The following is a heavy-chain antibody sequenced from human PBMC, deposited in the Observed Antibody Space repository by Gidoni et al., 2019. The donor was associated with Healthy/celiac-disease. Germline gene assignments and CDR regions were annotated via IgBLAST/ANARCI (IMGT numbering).Heavy chain of an antibody. CDR2: IWYDGSNK. CDR3: ARAPGYYYYYGMDV. Sequence: QAPGKGLEWVAVIWYDGSNKYYADSVKGRFTISRDNSKNTLYLQMNSLRAEDTAVYYCARAPGYYYYYGMDVWGQGTTVTVSS. V-gene: IGHV3-33*01. J-gene: IGHJ6*02.